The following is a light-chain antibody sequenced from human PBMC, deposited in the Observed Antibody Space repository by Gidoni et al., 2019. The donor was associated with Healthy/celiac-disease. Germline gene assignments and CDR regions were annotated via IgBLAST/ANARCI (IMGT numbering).Light chain of an antibody. Sequence: DIVMTQSPLSLPVTPGEPASISCRSSQSLLHSNGYNYLDWYLQKPGQSPQLLIYLGSNRASGVPDRFSGSGSGTDFTLKISRVEAEDVRVYYCMQALQTVMNFGPGTKVDIK. CDR3: MQALQTVMN. V-gene: IGKV2-28*01. CDR2: LGS. J-gene: IGKJ3*01. CDR1: QSLLHSNGYNY.